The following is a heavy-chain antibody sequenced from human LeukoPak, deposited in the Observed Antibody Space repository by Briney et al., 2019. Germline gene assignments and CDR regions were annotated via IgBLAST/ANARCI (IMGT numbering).Heavy chain of an antibody. CDR2: IYYSGST. D-gene: IGHD3-22*01. CDR3: TRGSIAYYYMDV. J-gene: IGHJ6*03. CDR1: GGSISSYY. V-gene: IGHV4-59*01. Sequence: PSETLSLTCTVSGGSISSYYWSWIRQPPGKGLEWIGNIYYSGSTNYNPSLKSRVTISVDTSKNQCSLKLSSVTAADTAVYYCTRGSIAYYYMDVWGKGTTVTISS.